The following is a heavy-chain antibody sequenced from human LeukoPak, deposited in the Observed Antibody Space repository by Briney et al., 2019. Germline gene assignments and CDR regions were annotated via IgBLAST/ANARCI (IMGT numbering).Heavy chain of an antibody. D-gene: IGHD2-15*01. Sequence: ASVKVSCKASGYTFTSYYIHWVRQAPGQGLEWMGIMNPSDGSTSYAQKFRGRVTMTRDTSTTTVYMEMSNLSSEDTAMYYCAKSRTTRSASSDYWGQGTLVTVSS. J-gene: IGHJ4*02. CDR2: MNPSDGST. CDR3: AKSRTTRSASSDY. V-gene: IGHV1-46*01. CDR1: GYTFTSYY.